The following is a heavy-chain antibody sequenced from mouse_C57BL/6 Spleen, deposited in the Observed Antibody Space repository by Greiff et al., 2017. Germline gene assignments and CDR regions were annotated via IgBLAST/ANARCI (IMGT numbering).Heavy chain of an antibody. V-gene: IGHV1-74*01. Sequence: QVQLQQPGAELVKPGASVKVSCKASGYTFTSYWMHWVKQRPGQGLEWIGRVHPSDSDTNYNQKFKGKATLTVYKSSSTAYMQLSSLTSEDSAVYYCASYDGYYAAWFAYWGQGTLVTVSA. D-gene: IGHD2-3*01. J-gene: IGHJ3*01. CDR2: VHPSDSDT. CDR3: ASYDGYYAAWFAY. CDR1: GYTFTSYW.